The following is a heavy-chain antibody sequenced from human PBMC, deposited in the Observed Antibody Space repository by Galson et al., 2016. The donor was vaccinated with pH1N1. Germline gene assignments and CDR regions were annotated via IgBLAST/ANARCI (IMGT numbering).Heavy chain of an antibody. D-gene: IGHD1-26*01. J-gene: IGHJ4*02. Sequence: SLRLSCAASGFTLSSYWMSWVCQAPGKGLGWVANMNQDGNKKYYVDSVKGRFIISRDYSKNSLYLQMNSLRAEDTAMYYCVRAVGRAEAHWGQGTLVTVSS. CDR3: VRAVGRAEAH. CDR2: MNQDGNKK. V-gene: IGHV3-7*04. CDR1: GFTLSSYW.